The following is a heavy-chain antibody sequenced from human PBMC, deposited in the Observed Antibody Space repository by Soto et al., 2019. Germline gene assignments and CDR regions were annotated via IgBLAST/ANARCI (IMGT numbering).Heavy chain of an antibody. J-gene: IGHJ6*02. CDR1: GGSISSCNW. CDR3: ARLHQLVLYYYYYGMDV. V-gene: IGHV4-4*02. Sequence: QVQLQESGPGLVKPSGTLSLTCAVSGGSISSCNWWSWVRQPPGKGLEWIGEIYHSGRTYNNQSIKSRVTISVDKSKNQFSLKLSSVTAADTAVYYCARLHQLVLYYYYYGMDVWGQGSTVTVSS. CDR2: IYHSGRT. D-gene: IGHD6-13*01.